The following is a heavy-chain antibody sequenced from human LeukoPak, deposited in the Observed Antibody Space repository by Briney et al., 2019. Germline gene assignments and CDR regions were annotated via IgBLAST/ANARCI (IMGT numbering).Heavy chain of an antibody. Sequence: PGGALRLSCAASGFTFSSYSMNWVRQAPGKGLEWVSYIRSSSRTIYYADSVKGRFTISRDNAKNSLYLQMNSLRDEDTAVYFCARDRVGRSYFDYWGEGALVTVSS. CDR1: GFTFSSYS. CDR2: IRSSSRTI. J-gene: IGHJ4*02. V-gene: IGHV3-48*02. D-gene: IGHD1-26*01. CDR3: ARDRVGRSYFDY.